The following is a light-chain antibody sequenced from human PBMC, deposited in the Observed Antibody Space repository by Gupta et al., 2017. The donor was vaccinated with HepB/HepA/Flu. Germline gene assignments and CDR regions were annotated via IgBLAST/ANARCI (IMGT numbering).Light chain of an antibody. CDR2: GNN. V-gene: IGLV1-40*01. CDR1: RSNIGAGYD. J-gene: IGLJ2*01. Sequence: QPVLKQPPSVSGAPGQRVTISCTGTRSNIGAGYDVHWYQPVPGTAPKLLIFGNNNRPSGVPDRFSGSKSATSASLAITGLLAEDEADYYCQSYDSGLDGLVFDGGTKLTVL. CDR3: QSYDSGLDGLV.